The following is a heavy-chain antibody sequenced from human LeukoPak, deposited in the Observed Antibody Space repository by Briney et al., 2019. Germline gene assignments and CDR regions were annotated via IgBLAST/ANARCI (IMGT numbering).Heavy chain of an antibody. Sequence: GGSLRLSCAASGFTFSNVWMSWVRQAPGKGLEWVANIKPDGSEKYYADSVRGRVTTSRDNTKNSLLLQMNSLRVEDSGVYYCARAGTGKWQWYLIDYWGQGILVTVSS. CDR1: GFTFSNVW. CDR3: ARAGTGKWQWYLIDY. J-gene: IGHJ4*01. D-gene: IGHD6-19*01. CDR2: IKPDGSEK. V-gene: IGHV3-7*01.